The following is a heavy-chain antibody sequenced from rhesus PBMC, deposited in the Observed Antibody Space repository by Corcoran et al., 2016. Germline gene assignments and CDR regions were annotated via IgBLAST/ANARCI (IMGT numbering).Heavy chain of an antibody. Sequence: QVTLKESGPALVKPTQTLTLTCTFSGFSLSPSGMGVGWIRQPPGKALEWLASIYWDDDKYDSTARKSRLTSAKDTSKSQVVLPMTNMDPVDTATYYCARGTRAYPGGYGAAGLCFGDYWGQGVLVTVSS. CDR3: ARGTRAYPGGYGAAGLCFGDY. D-gene: IGHD6-13*01. CDR1: GFSLSPSGMG. CDR2: IYWDDDK. V-gene: IGHV2S1*01. J-gene: IGHJ4*01.